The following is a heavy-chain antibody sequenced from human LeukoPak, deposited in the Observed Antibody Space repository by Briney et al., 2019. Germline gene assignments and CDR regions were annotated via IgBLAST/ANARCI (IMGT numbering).Heavy chain of an antibody. CDR1: GFTFSSYA. V-gene: IGHV3-30*04. CDR2: ISYDGSNK. D-gene: IGHD6-13*01. Sequence: GGSLRLSCAASGFTFSSYAMHWVRQAPGKGLEWVAVISYDGSNKYYADSVKGRFTISRDNSKNTLYLQMNSLRAEDTAVYYCARDRTAAAGIGSFRGYFDYWGQGTPVTVSS. CDR3: ARDRTAAAGIGSFRGYFDY. J-gene: IGHJ4*02.